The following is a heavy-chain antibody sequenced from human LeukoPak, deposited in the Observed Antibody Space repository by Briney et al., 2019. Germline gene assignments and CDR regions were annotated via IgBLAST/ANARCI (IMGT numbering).Heavy chain of an antibody. D-gene: IGHD3-22*01. V-gene: IGHV4-39*07. CDR1: GGSISSSSYY. J-gene: IGHJ5*02. Sequence: SETLSLTCTVSGGSISSSSYYWGWIRQPPGKGLEWIGSIYYSGSTYYNPSLKSRVTISVDTSKNQFSLKLSSVTAADTAVYYCARRDYYDSSGLYNWFDPWGQGTLVTVSS. CDR2: IYYSGST. CDR3: ARRDYYDSSGLYNWFDP.